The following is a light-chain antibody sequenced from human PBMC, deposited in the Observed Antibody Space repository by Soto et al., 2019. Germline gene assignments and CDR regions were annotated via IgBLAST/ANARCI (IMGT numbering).Light chain of an antibody. CDR1: SSDVGSYNL. V-gene: IGLV1-51*01. Sequence: QSALTQPASVSGSPGQSITISCTGTSSDVGSYNLVSWYQQLPGTAPKLLIYDNNKRPSGIPDRFSGSKSGTSGTLDITGLQTGDEADYYCATWDGSLPAEVFGGGTKVTVL. J-gene: IGLJ2*01. CDR3: ATWDGSLPAEV. CDR2: DNN.